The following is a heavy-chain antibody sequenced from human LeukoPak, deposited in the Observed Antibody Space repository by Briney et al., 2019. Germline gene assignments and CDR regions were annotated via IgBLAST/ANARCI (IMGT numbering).Heavy chain of an antibody. J-gene: IGHJ4*02. CDR3: AREIPLLGYCSSTSCYSYYFDY. V-gene: IGHV1-69*13. CDR1: GYTFTGYY. Sequence: SVKVSCKASGYTFTGYYMHWVRQAPGQGLEWMGGIIPIFGTANYAQKFQGRVTITADESTSTAYMELSSLRSEDTAVYYCAREIPLLGYCSSTSCYSYYFDYWGQGTLVTVSS. D-gene: IGHD2-2*01. CDR2: IIPIFGTA.